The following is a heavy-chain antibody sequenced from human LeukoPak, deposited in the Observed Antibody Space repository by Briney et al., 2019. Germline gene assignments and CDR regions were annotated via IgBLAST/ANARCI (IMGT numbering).Heavy chain of an antibody. CDR2: IYYLGST. V-gene: IGHV4-59*08. Sequence: SETLPLTCTVSGGSITSYYWSWIRQPPGKGLEWIGYIYYLGSTNYNPSLKSRVTISVDTSKNQFSLNLKSVTAADTAVYYCARHPSARVFFDYWGQGTLVTVSS. CDR1: GGSITSYY. CDR3: ARHPSARVFFDY. D-gene: IGHD3-3*01. J-gene: IGHJ4*02.